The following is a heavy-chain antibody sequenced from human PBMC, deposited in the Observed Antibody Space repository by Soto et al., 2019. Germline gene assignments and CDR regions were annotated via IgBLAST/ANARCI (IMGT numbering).Heavy chain of an antibody. CDR3: AKDRRGRGEFDY. CDR2: ISYDGSNK. CDR1: GFTFSSYG. J-gene: IGHJ4*02. V-gene: IGHV3-30*18. D-gene: IGHD2-21*01. Sequence: GGSLRLSCAASGFTFSSYGMHWARQAPGKGLEWVAVISYDGSNKYYADSVKGRFTISRDNSKNTLYLQMNSLRAEDTAVYYCAKDRRGRGEFDYWGQGTLVTVSS.